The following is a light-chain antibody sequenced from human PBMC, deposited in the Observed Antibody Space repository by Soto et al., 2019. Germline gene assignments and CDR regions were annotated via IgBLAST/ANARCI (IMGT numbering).Light chain of an antibody. J-gene: IGKJ5*01. V-gene: IGKV3D-20*02. CDR3: QQRSNWPSIT. CDR1: QSVSSNY. Sequence: EIVLTQSPGALSLSPGERASLSCRASQSVSSNYLAWYQQKAGQAPRLLIYDASNRATGIPARFSGSGSGTDFTLTISSLEPEDFAVYYCQQRSNWPSITFGQGTRLEIK. CDR2: DAS.